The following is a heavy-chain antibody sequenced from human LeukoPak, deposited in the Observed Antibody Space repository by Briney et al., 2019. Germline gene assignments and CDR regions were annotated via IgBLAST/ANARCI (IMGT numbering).Heavy chain of an antibody. Sequence: ASVKVSCKACGGTSTGHYMYWVGQTPGQGLEWMGWINPNSGGTNYAQKFQGRVTMTRDTSISTAYMELSRLRSDDTAVYYCAREPPKYRGYDSNWFYPWRQGTLVTVSS. V-gene: IGHV1-2*02. D-gene: IGHD5-12*01. CDR1: GGTSTGHY. CDR3: AREPPKYRGYDSNWFYP. CDR2: INPNSGGT. J-gene: IGHJ5*02.